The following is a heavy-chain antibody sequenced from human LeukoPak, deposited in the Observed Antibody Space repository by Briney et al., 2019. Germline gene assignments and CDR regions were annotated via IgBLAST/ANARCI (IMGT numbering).Heavy chain of an antibody. CDR3: ARGPSSGIAAAGSFDY. CDR2: IYTSGST. D-gene: IGHD6-13*01. J-gene: IGHJ4*02. V-gene: IGHV4-61*02. Sequence: PSETLSLTCTVSGGSISSGSYYWSWIRQPAGKGLEWIGRIYTSGSTNYNPSLKSRVTISVDTSKNQFSLKLSSVTAADTAVYYCARGPSSGIAAAGSFDYWGQGTLVTVSS. CDR1: GGSISSGSYY.